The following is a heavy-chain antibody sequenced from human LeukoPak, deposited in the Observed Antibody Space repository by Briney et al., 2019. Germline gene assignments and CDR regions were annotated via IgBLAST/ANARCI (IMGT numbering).Heavy chain of an antibody. V-gene: IGHV4-59*01. CDR1: GGSISTYC. Sequence: PETLSLTCTVSGGSISTYCWSWIRQPPGKGLEWIGCIYYSGSTNYNPSLKSRVIMSVDTSKNQFSLKLTSVTAADTAVYYCARGSGWFEYWGQGTLVTVSS. D-gene: IGHD3-10*01. J-gene: IGHJ5*01. CDR3: ARGSGWFEY. CDR2: IYYSGST.